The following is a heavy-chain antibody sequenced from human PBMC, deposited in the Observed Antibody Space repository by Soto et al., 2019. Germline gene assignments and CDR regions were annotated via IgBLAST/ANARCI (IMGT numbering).Heavy chain of an antibody. Sequence: EVQLVESGGGLVQPGGSLRLSCAASGFTVSSNYMSWVRQAPGKGLEWVAVIYSGGSTYYADSVKGRFTISRDNSKNTLYLQMNSLRAEDTAVYYCARELEQLVAFDIWGQGTMVTVSS. CDR3: ARELEQLVAFDI. CDR2: IYSGGST. J-gene: IGHJ3*02. CDR1: GFTVSSNY. D-gene: IGHD6-13*01. V-gene: IGHV3-66*01.